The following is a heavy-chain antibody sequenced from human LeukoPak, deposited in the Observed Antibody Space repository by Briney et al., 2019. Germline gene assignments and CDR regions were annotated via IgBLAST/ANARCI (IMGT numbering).Heavy chain of an antibody. Sequence: GESLQISCKGSGYSFNAYWIGWVRRMPGKGLEWMGIIYPGDSDNRYSPSFQGQVTISADKSISTAYLQWSSLKASDTAMYYCARHSSSSWYWHFDLWGRGTQVTVSS. J-gene: IGHJ2*01. CDR1: GYSFNAYW. CDR2: IYPGDSDN. D-gene: IGHD6-13*01. CDR3: ARHSSSSWYWHFDL. V-gene: IGHV5-51*01.